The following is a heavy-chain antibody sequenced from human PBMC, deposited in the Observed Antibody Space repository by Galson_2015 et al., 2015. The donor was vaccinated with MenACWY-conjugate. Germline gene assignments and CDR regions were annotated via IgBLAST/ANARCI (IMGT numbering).Heavy chain of an antibody. Sequence: LRLSCAASGFTFSTYAMSWVRQAPGKGLEWVSGITGSGGSTYYADAVKGRFTISRDNSRNTLYLQMNSLRAEDTAIYYCAPASLHIVNGIDVWGKGTTVTVSS. V-gene: IGHV3-23*01. J-gene: IGHJ6*04. CDR2: ITGSGGST. CDR1: GFTFSTYA. D-gene: IGHD2-21*01. CDR3: APASLHIVNGIDV.